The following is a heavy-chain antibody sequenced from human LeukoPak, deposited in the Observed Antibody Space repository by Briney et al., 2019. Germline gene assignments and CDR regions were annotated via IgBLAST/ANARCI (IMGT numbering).Heavy chain of an antibody. Sequence: SETLSLTCTVSGGSISSYYWSWIRQPPGKGLEWIGYIYYRGSTNYNPSLKSRVTISVDTSKNQFSLKLASVTAADTAVYYCARATRGYSYGFDHWGQGTLVTVSS. CDR3: ARATRGYSYGFDH. V-gene: IGHV4-59*01. CDR1: GGSISSYY. D-gene: IGHD5-18*01. CDR2: IYYRGST. J-gene: IGHJ4*02.